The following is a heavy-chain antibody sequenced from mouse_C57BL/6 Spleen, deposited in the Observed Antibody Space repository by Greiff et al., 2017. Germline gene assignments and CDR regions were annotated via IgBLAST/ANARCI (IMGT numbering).Heavy chain of an antibody. V-gene: IGHV3-6*01. J-gene: IGHJ4*01. CDR2: ISYDGSN. CDR3: ARGRYDYDEGYAMDY. CDR1: GYSITSGYY. D-gene: IGHD2-4*01. Sequence: EVKLMESGPGLVKPSQSLSLTCSVTGYSITSGYYWNWIRQFPGNKLEWMGYISYDGSNNYNPSLKNRISITRDTSKNQFFLKLNSVTTEDTATYYCARGRYDYDEGYAMDYWGQGTSVTVSS.